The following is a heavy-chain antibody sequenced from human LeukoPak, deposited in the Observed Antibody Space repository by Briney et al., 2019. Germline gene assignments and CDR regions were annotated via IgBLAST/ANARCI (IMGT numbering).Heavy chain of an antibody. CDR3: ARDIKWLGRYYYYGLDV. CDR2: IWYDGSNQ. Sequence: GGSLRLSCAASGFTFGSHGMHWVRQAPGKGLEWVAVIWYDGSNQYYADSVKGRFTISRDNSKNTLYLQVNSLRAEDTAVYYCARDIKWLGRYYYYGLDVWGQGTTVTVSS. CDR1: GFTFGSHG. J-gene: IGHJ6*02. D-gene: IGHD6-19*01. V-gene: IGHV3-33*01.